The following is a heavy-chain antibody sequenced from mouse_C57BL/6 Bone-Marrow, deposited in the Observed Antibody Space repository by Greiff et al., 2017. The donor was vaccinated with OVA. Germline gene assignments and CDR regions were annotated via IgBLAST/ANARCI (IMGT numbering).Heavy chain of an antibody. CDR1: GFTFSDYG. D-gene: IGHD1-1*01. CDR3: ARGYYGSSYVPLFDY. V-gene: IGHV5-17*01. CDR2: ISSGSSTI. Sequence: VQVVESGGGLVKPGGSLKLSCAASGFTFSDYGMHWVRQAPEKGLEWVAYISSGSSTIYYADTVKGRFTIARDNAKNTLFRQMTSLRSEDTAMYYCARGYYGSSYVPLFDYWGQGTTLTVSS. J-gene: IGHJ2*01.